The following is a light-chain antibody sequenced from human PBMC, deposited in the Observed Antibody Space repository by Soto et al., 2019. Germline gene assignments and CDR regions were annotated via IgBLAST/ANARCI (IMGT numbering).Light chain of an antibody. CDR1: QGITDF. Sequence: DLQMTQAPSSLSASVGDTVTSTCRASQGITDFLEWYQLKPGKAPKLLIYLASRLSSGVPARFSGSVSETEFTLTISSLQLEDLGTYYCHQSYISPYTFGQGT. CDR2: LAS. V-gene: IGKV1-39*01. CDR3: HQSYISPYT. J-gene: IGKJ2*01.